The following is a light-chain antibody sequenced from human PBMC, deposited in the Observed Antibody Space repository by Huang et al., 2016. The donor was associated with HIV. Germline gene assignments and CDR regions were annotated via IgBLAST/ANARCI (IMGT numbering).Light chain of an antibody. J-gene: IGKJ2*01. Sequence: DIQMTQSPSSLSASVGDRVTITCRASQSISSDLTWYDQKPGKAPRLLIYAASSLQSGVPSRFSGSGSGTDFTLSISILQPEDFATYYCQQSYSTPNTFGQGTKLEIK. V-gene: IGKV1-39*01. CDR2: AAS. CDR3: QQSYSTPNT. CDR1: QSISSD.